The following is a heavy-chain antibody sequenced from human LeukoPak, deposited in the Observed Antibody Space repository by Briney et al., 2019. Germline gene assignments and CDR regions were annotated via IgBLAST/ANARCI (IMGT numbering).Heavy chain of an antibody. CDR1: GFTFDDYA. CDR3: AKVRYYYDSSDYYSPYFDY. Sequence: GGSLRLSCAASGFTFDDYAMHWVRQAPGKGLEWVSGISWNSGHIDYADSVKGRFTISRDNAKNSLYLQMNSLRAEDTALYYCAKVRYYYDSSDYYSPYFDYWGQGTLVTASS. J-gene: IGHJ4*02. D-gene: IGHD3-22*01. V-gene: IGHV3-9*01. CDR2: ISWNSGHI.